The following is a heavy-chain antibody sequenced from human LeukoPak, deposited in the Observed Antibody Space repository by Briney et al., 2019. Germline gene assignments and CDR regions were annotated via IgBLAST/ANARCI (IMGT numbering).Heavy chain of an antibody. Sequence: GASVKVSCKASGGTFSRYAMSWVRQAPGQGLEWMGWISGYNANTKYAQKVQGRVTMTTDTSTSTAYMELRSLRSDDTAVYYCARGIPPRRDYDSRGYYSYYFDYWGQGTLVTVSS. D-gene: IGHD3-22*01. V-gene: IGHV1-18*01. CDR2: ISGYNANT. CDR1: GGTFSRYA. J-gene: IGHJ4*02. CDR3: ARGIPPRRDYDSRGYYSYYFDY.